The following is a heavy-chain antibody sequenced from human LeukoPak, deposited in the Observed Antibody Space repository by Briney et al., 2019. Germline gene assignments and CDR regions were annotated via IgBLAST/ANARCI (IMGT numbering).Heavy chain of an antibody. CDR3: ARDASGSSVGLIDF. J-gene: IGHJ4*02. V-gene: IGHV3-21*01. Sequence: PRGSLRLSCAASEFTLRSYSMHWVRQAPGKGLEWVSYVSTSSTYIYYADLVRGRFSISRDNAKNSLYLHMNSLKADDTAVYYCARDASGSSVGLIDFWGQGTLVTVSS. CDR2: VSTSSTYI. D-gene: IGHD1-26*01. CDR1: EFTLRSYS.